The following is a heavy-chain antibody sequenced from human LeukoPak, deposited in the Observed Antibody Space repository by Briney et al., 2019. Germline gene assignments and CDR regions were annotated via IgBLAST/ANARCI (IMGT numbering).Heavy chain of an antibody. J-gene: IGHJ5*02. CDR1: GGSISSSSYY. V-gene: IGHV4-39*01. CDR3: ARQGARVEFDP. Sequence: PSETLSLTCTVSGGSISSSSYYWGWIRQPPGKGLEWIGSIYYSGSTYYNPSLKSRVTISVDTSKNQFSVKLSSATAADTAVYYCARQGARVEFDPWGQGTLVTVSS. CDR2: IYYSGST.